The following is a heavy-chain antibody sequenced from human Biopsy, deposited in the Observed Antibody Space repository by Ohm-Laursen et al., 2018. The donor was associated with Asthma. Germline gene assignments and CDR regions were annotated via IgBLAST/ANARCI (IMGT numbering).Heavy chain of an antibody. D-gene: IGHD6-13*01. Sequence: SLRLSCAASGFAVSRDHMFWVRQAPGKGLEWVSVIYSGGTSHTADSVRGRFTISRGYSKNTLYLQVHSLRAEDTAVYYCAKDRSGTWYGFDYWGQGTLVTVSS. J-gene: IGHJ4*02. V-gene: IGHV3-53*01. CDR1: GFAVSRDH. CDR3: AKDRSGTWYGFDY. CDR2: IYSGGTS.